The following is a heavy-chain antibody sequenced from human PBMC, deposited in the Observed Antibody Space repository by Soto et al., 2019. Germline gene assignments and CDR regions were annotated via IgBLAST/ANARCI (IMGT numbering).Heavy chain of an antibody. CDR3: AASLEFSGPSGDYYYYYGMDV. CDR1: GFTFASSA. CDR2: IVVGRGNT. J-gene: IGHJ6*02. Sequence: SVKVSCKASGFTFASSAMQRVRQARGQRPEWIGWIVVGRGNTNYAQEFQERVTITRDMSTSTAYMELSSLRSEDTAVYYCAASLEFSGPSGDYYYYYGMDVWGQGTTVTVSS. D-gene: IGHD5-12*01. V-gene: IGHV1-58*02.